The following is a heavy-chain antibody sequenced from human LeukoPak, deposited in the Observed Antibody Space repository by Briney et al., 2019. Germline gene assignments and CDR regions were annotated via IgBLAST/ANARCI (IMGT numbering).Heavy chain of an antibody. Sequence: ASVKVSCKAAGYTFTSHGFIWLRQAPGQGLEWMGWITVNNGYTKYAQELQGRVTMTTDTSTSTAYMELRSLRSDDTAVYYCAKVHCISTNCNHIWTYFDYWGQGTLVTVSS. V-gene: IGHV1-18*01. J-gene: IGHJ4*02. CDR2: ITVNNGYT. D-gene: IGHD2-2*01. CDR3: AKVHCISTNCNHIWTYFDY. CDR1: GYTFTSHG.